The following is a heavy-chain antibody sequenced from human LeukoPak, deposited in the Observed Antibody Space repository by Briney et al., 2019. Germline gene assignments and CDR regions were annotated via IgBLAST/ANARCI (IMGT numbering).Heavy chain of an antibody. CDR1: GGTFSSYA. Sequence: ASVKVSCKASGGTFSSYAISWVRQAPGQGLEWMGGIIPIFGTANYAQKFQGRVTITTDESTSTAYMELSSLRSEDTAVYYCARDPIMITFGGVIVRRKYFDYWGQGTLVTVSS. V-gene: IGHV1-69*05. D-gene: IGHD3-16*02. CDR2: IIPIFGTA. J-gene: IGHJ4*02. CDR3: ARDPIMITFGGVIVRRKYFDY.